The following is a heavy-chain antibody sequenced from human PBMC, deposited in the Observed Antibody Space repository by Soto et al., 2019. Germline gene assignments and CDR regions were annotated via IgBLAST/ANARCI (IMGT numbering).Heavy chain of an antibody. V-gene: IGHV3-23*01. Sequence: PGGSLRLSCAASGFTFSSYAMSWVRQAPGKGLEWVSAISGSGGSTYYADSVKGRFTISRDNSKNTLYLQMNSLRAEDTAVYYCAKGQYSSSAEGYYYYYGMDVWGQGTTVTVSS. CDR2: ISGSGGST. CDR1: GFTFSSYA. CDR3: AKGQYSSSAEGYYYYYGMDV. J-gene: IGHJ6*02. D-gene: IGHD6-6*01.